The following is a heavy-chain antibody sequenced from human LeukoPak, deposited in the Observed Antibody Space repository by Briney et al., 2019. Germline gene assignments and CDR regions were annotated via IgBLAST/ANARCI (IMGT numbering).Heavy chain of an antibody. Sequence: GGSLGLSCAASGYTYSSFTMLWVRQAPGKGLEWVSAIDGSGVTSFYGDSVKARFTISRDNSKNTLYLQMNSLRAEDTALYYCAKRVAEQSTSWYIDIWGLGTMVTVSS. V-gene: IGHV3-23*02. CDR2: IDGSGVTS. J-gene: IGHJ3*02. CDR3: AKRVAEQSTSWYIDI. CDR1: GYTYSSFT. D-gene: IGHD6-19*01.